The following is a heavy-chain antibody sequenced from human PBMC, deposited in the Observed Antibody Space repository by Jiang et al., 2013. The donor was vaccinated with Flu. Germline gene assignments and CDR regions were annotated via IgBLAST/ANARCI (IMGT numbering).Heavy chain of an antibody. D-gene: IGHD6-19*01. Sequence: SCKGSGYSFTSYWIGWVRQMPGKGLEWMGIIYPGDSDTRYSPSFQGQVTISADKSISTAYLQWSSLKASDTAMYYCARVFSSGWYKGHFDYWGQGTLVTVSS. V-gene: IGHV5-51*01. J-gene: IGHJ4*02. CDR1: GYSFTSYW. CDR3: ARVFSSGWYKGHFDY. CDR2: IYPGDSDT.